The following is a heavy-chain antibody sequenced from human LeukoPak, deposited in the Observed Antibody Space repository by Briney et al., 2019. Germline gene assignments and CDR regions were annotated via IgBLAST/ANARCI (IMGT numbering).Heavy chain of an antibody. CDR2: ISSSSSYI. Sequence: GGSLRLSCAAPGFTFSSYSMNWVRQAPGKGLEWVSAISSSSSYIYYADSVKGRFTISRDNAKNSLYLQMNSLRAEDTAVYYCARSFLSIAAAATDYWGQGTLVIVSS. J-gene: IGHJ4*02. D-gene: IGHD6-13*01. CDR3: ARSFLSIAAAATDY. V-gene: IGHV3-21*01. CDR1: GFTFSSYS.